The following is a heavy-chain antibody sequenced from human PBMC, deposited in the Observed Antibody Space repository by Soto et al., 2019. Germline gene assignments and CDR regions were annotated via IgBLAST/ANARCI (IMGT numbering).Heavy chain of an antibody. D-gene: IGHD5-12*01. CDR3: ARDLGSGYDPGDY. Sequence: QVQLVQSGAEVKKPGSSVKVSCKASGGTFNSYVFNWVRQAPGQGLEWMGGIISIFGTPNYGQKFQGRVTITADASTSTGFMELSSLTSEDTAISSCARDLGSGYDPGDYWGQGTLVTVSS. J-gene: IGHJ4*02. V-gene: IGHV1-69*12. CDR1: GGTFNSYV. CDR2: IISIFGTP.